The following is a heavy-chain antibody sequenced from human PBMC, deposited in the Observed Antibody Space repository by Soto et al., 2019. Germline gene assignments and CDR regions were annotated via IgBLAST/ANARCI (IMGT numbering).Heavy chain of an antibody. Sequence: GGSLRLSCAASGFTFDEYAMHWVRQAPGKGLEWVSVISWNSGSIGYADSVKGRFTISRDNAKNSLYLQMNSLRADDTAFYYCAKGSQGATTTFFDYWGQGTLVTVSS. CDR3: AKGSQGATTTFFDY. D-gene: IGHD1-26*01. CDR1: GFTFDEYA. V-gene: IGHV3-9*01. CDR2: ISWNSGSI. J-gene: IGHJ4*02.